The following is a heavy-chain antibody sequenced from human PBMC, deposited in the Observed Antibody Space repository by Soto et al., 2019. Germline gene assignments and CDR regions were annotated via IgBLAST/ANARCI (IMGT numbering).Heavy chain of an antibody. J-gene: IGHJ3*01. V-gene: IGHV1-18*01. D-gene: IGHD1-26*01. CDR2: ISPYNGHT. CDR3: ARCRGNMTDAFDL. Sequence: QVQLVQSGAEVKKPGASVKVSCKASGYTFISYGISWVRQAPGQGLEWMGWISPYNGHTNYVEKLQGRVTMTRDTSTSNAYLELRSRTADATAGYYCARCRGNMTDAFDLWGQGKMVTVSS. CDR1: GYTFISYG.